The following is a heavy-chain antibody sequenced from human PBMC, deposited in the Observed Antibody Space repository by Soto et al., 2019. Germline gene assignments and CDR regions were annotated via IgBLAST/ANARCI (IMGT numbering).Heavy chain of an antibody. J-gene: IGHJ4*02. CDR2: IWYDGSHK. CDR3: ARAVGPFDY. V-gene: IGHV3-33*01. D-gene: IGHD1-26*01. CDR1: GFTFSTYG. Sequence: QVQLVESGGGVVQPGRSLRLSCAASGFTFSTYGMHWVRQAPGMGLEWVAVIWYDGSHKDYGDSVKGRFTISRDNSKNTLYLQMNSLRVEDTAVYYCARAVGPFDYWGQGTLVTVSS.